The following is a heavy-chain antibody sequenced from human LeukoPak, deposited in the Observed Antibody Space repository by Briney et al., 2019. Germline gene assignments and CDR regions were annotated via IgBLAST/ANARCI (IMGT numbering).Heavy chain of an antibody. V-gene: IGHV3-21*01. D-gene: IGHD4-23*01. CDR3: ARSHVTPTSFDY. Sequence: GGSLRLSCAASGFTFSSYSINWVRQAPGKGLEWVSSISSSSSYIYYADSVKGRFTISRDNAKNSLYLQMNSLRAEDTAVYYCARSHVTPTSFDYWGQGTLVSVSS. J-gene: IGHJ4*02. CDR2: ISSSSSYI. CDR1: GFTFSSYS.